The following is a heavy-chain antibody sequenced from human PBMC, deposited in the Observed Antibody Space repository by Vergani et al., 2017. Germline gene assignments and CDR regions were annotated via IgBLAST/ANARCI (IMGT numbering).Heavy chain of an antibody. Sequence: EVQLVESGGGLVQPGGSLRLSCAASGFTFSSYSMNWVRQAPGKGLEWVSYISSSSSTIYYADSVKGRFTISRDNAKNSLYLQMNSLRAEDTAVYYCAKDLVMYSGSYRGLAFDIWGQGTMVTVSS. CDR2: ISSSSSTI. CDR1: GFTFSSYS. CDR3: AKDLVMYSGSYRGLAFDI. V-gene: IGHV3-48*01. J-gene: IGHJ3*02. D-gene: IGHD1-26*01.